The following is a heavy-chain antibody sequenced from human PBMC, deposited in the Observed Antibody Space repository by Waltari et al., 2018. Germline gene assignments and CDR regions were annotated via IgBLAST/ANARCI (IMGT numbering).Heavy chain of an antibody. CDR1: GVTLSRSW. J-gene: IGHJ3*01. CDR2: INDDGSGA. Sequence: EVHLLEPGGGLVQPGGSLRLSCAASGVTLSRSWIHWVRQSPGEGLMWVSRINDDGSGAVYADVVEGRFTISREGAKKRVSLLMNNRVAGDTALYYCARAGLLGAFDVWGLGTMVTVSS. D-gene: IGHD2-15*01. V-gene: IGHV3-74*03. CDR3: ARAGLLGAFDV.